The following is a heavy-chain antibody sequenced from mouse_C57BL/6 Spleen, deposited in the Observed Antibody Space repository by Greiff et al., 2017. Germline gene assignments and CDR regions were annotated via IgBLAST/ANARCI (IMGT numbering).Heavy chain of an antibody. D-gene: IGHD2-2*01. V-gene: IGHV5-6*01. CDR3: ARSTMVTTGGYFDV. Sequence: EVKVVESGGDLVKPGGSLKLSCAASGFTFSSYGMSWVRQTPDKRLEWVATISSGGSYTYYPDSVKGRFTISRDNAKNTLYLQMSSLKSEDTAMYYCARSTMVTTGGYFDVWGTGTTVTVSS. J-gene: IGHJ1*03. CDR1: GFTFSSYG. CDR2: ISSGGSYT.